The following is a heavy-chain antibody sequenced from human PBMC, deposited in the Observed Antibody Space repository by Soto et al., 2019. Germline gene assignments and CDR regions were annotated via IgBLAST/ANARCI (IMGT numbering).Heavy chain of an antibody. CDR3: AKGPVTTPGAYYYYGMDV. D-gene: IGHD4-17*01. CDR2: ISGSGGST. Sequence: PGGSLRLSCAASGFTFSSYAMSWVRQAPGKGLEWVSAISGSGGSTYYADSVKGRFTISRDNSKNTLYLQMNSLRAEDTAVYYCAKGPVTTPGAYYYYGMDVWGQGTTVTVSS. CDR1: GFTFSSYA. V-gene: IGHV3-23*01. J-gene: IGHJ6*02.